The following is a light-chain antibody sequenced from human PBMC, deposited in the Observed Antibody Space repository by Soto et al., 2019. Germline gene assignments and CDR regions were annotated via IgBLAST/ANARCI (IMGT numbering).Light chain of an antibody. J-gene: IGLJ1*01. CDR2: EVS. Sequence: QSALTQPPSASGSPGQSVTISCTGTSSDVGGYNYVSWYQQHPGKAPKLMIYEVSKRPSGVPDRFSGSKSGNTASLTVSGLQAEDEADYYCRSYAGGNKHYVFGTGTKLTVL. CDR3: RSYAGGNKHYV. V-gene: IGLV2-8*01. CDR1: SSDVGGYNY.